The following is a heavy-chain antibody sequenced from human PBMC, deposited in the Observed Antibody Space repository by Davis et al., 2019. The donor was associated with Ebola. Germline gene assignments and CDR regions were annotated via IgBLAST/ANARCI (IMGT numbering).Heavy chain of an antibody. Sequence: SETLSLTCTVSGDSISRYYWSWIRQPPGKGLEWIGEVSHTGSTTYNPSLKSRVTISVDPSKNQFSLKLRSVTAADTAVYYCARIRPRTRYCSSDTCYSFLDYWDQGALVTVSS. J-gene: IGHJ4*02. CDR2: VSHTGST. V-gene: IGHV4-34*01. CDR3: ARIRPRTRYCSSDTCYSFLDY. D-gene: IGHD2-15*01. CDR1: GDSISRYY.